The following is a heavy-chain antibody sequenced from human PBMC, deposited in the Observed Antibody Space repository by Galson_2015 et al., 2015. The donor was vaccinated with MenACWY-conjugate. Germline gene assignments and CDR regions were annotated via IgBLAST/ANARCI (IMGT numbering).Heavy chain of an antibody. D-gene: IGHD1-14*01. V-gene: IGHV3-23*01. J-gene: IGHJ4*02. CDR2: VSGSGGST. Sequence: SLRLSCAASGFTFRSYSMNWVRQAPGQGLYWVSSVSGSGGSTFYADSVKGRFTISRDNSKNTLFLQMNSLRAEDTGVYYCAREGSVFTTNQKPGDWGQGTLVTVSS. CDR3: AREGSVFTTNQKPGD. CDR1: GFTFRSYS.